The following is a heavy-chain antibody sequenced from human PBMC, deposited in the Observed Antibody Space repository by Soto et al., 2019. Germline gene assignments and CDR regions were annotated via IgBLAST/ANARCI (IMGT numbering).Heavy chain of an antibody. Sequence: LRLSCAASGFTFSSYGMHWVRQAPGKGLEWVAVISYDGSNKYYADSVKGRSTISRDNSKNTLYLQMNSLRAEDTAVYYCAKEEYSSSSFDIFFDYWGQGTLVTVSS. D-gene: IGHD6-6*01. J-gene: IGHJ4*02. CDR3: AKEEYSSSSFDIFFDY. V-gene: IGHV3-30*18. CDR2: ISYDGSNK. CDR1: GFTFSSYG.